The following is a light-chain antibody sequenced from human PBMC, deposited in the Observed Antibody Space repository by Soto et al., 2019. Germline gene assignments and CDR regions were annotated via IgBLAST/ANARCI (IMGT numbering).Light chain of an antibody. Sequence: IQMTQSLSTLSASVGDRVTITCRTSQGISTWLAWYQQKPGTAPKLLIYDASSLESGVPSRFSGSGSGTEFTLTISSLQPDDYATYYCQQYSSYSRTFGQATKVDI. CDR3: QQYSSYSRT. CDR1: QGISTW. J-gene: IGKJ1*01. CDR2: DAS. V-gene: IGKV1-5*01.